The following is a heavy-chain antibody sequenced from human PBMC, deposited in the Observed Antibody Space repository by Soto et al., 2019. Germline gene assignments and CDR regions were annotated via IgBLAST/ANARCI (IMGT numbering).Heavy chain of an antibody. CDR2: IDHGGST. J-gene: IGHJ5*02. CDR1: GATFSSHS. V-gene: IGHV4-34*01. CDR3: ARVVAATDLSDPLDP. Sequence: LSLTCAIYGATFSSHSRSWVRQPPGKGLEWIGEIDHGGSTNYNPSLKSRVTISVDTSKNQFSLKLSSVTAADTAMYYCARVVAATDLSDPLDPWGQGTLVTVSS. D-gene: IGHD2-15*01.